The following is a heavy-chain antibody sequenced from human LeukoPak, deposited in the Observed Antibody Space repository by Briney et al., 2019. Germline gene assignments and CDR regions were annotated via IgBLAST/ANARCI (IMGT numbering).Heavy chain of an antibody. D-gene: IGHD2-2*01. CDR1: GFTFSSYA. Sequence: GGSLRLSCAASGFTFSSYAMHWVRQAPGKGLEWVAVISYDGSNKYYADSVKGRLTISRDNSKNTLYLQMNSLRAEDTAVYYCAREDCSSTSCYGFDYWGQGTLVTVSS. V-gene: IGHV3-30*04. J-gene: IGHJ4*02. CDR2: ISYDGSNK. CDR3: AREDCSSTSCYGFDY.